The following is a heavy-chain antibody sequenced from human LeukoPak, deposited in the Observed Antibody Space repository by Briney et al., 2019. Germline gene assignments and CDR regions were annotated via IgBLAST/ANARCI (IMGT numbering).Heavy chain of an antibody. D-gene: IGHD6-19*01. CDR3: ARDLGQWLVIGAFDM. V-gene: IGHV1-3*03. J-gene: IGHJ3*02. CDR1: GYTFFNYA. Sequence: ASVKVSCKASGYTFFNYAIHWVRQAPGQRLEWMGWINTRNGNAYYSQEFQGRVTITRDTSASTAYMELSSLRSEDTAVYYCARDLGQWLVIGAFDMWGQGTMVTVSS. CDR2: INTRNGNA.